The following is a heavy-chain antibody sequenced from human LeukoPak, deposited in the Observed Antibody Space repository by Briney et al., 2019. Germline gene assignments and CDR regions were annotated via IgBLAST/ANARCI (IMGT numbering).Heavy chain of an antibody. D-gene: IGHD6-13*01. CDR1: GYSFTSYW. Sequence: GESLKISCKGSGYSFTSYWIGWVRQMPGKGLEWMGIIYPGDSDTRYSPSFQGQVTISADKSISTAYLQWSSLKASDTAMYYCASLRAAGTPNDAFDIWGQGTMVTVSS. CDR2: IYPGDSDT. CDR3: ASLRAAGTPNDAFDI. V-gene: IGHV5-51*01. J-gene: IGHJ3*02.